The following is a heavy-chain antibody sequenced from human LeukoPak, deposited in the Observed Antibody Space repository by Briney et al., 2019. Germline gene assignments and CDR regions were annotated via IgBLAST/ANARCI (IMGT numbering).Heavy chain of an antibody. V-gene: IGHV3-66*01. J-gene: IGHJ4*02. CDR2: IYSGGST. CDR3: ARDSSSWPGLFDY. D-gene: IGHD6-13*01. CDR1: GFTVSSNY. Sequence: GGSLRLSCAASGFTVSSNYMSWVRQAPGKGLEWVSVIYSGGSTYYADSVKGRFTISRDNSKNTLYLQMNSLRAEDTAVYYCARDSSSWPGLFDYWGQGTLVTVSS.